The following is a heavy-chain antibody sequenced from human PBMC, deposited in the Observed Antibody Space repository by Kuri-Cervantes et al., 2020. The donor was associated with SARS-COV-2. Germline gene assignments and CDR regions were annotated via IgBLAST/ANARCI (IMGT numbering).Heavy chain of an antibody. D-gene: IGHD6-13*01. J-gene: IGHJ5*02. CDR2: IYHSGST. V-gene: IGHV4-34*01. Sequence: SETLSLTCAVYGGSFSGYYWSWIRQPPGKGLEWIGYIYHSGSTYYNPSLKSRVTISVDRSKNQFSLKLSSVTAADTAVYYCARSPGIAAAGTNWFDPWGQGTLVTVSS. CDR3: ARSPGIAAAGTNWFDP. CDR1: GGSFSGYY.